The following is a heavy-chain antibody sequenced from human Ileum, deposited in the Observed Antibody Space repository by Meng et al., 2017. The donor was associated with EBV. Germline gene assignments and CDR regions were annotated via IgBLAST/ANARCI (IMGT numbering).Heavy chain of an antibody. V-gene: IGHV6-1*01. CDR1: GDSVSSNSAA. CDR3: ARDSSSSAYSPFDY. D-gene: IGHD3-22*01. CDR2: TYYRSKWYN. Sequence: RQQSCPGRVKPPQTLSHTSANSGDSVSSNSAAWNGIRPSPSRGLELLGRTYYRSKWYNDYAVSVKSRITTNPDTSKNQFSLQLNSVTPEDTAVYYCARDSSSSAYSPFDYWGQGTLVTVSS. J-gene: IGHJ4*02.